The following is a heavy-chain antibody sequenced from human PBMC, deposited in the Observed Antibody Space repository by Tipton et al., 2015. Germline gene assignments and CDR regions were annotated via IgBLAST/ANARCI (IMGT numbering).Heavy chain of an antibody. CDR2: ISGSSSTI. J-gene: IGHJ6*02. CDR1: GFSFSDYS. V-gene: IGHV3-48*02. CDR3: VRDCNSSSCYYHKAMDV. D-gene: IGHD2-2*01. Sequence: GSLRLSCAASGFSFSDYSMNWVRQAPGKGLEWISYISGSSSTIYYADSVKGRFTMSRDNAKNSLDLRMESLRDEDTGFYYCVRDCNSSSCYYHKAMDVWGQGTTVTVSS.